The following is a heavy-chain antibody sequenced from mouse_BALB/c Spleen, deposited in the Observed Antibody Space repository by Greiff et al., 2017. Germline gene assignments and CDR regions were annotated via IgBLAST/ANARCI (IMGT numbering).Heavy chain of an antibody. V-gene: IGHV1-9*01. Sequence: QVQLQQSGAELMKPGASVKISCKATGYTFSSYWIEWVKQRPGHGLEWIGEILPGSGSTNYNEKFKGKATFTADTSSNTAYMQLSSLTSEDSAVYYCARKDTDGYAWFAYWGQGTLVTVSA. J-gene: IGHJ3*01. CDR1: GYTFSSYW. D-gene: IGHD2-2*01. CDR3: ARKDTDGYAWFAY. CDR2: ILPGSGST.